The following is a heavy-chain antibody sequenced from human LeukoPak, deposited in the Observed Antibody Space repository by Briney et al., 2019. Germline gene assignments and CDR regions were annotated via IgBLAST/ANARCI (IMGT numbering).Heavy chain of an antibody. CDR1: GFTFSSYA. J-gene: IGHJ4*02. CDR3: AKPAGYCSSTTCFKFDY. Sequence: GGSLRLSCAASGFTFSSYAMSWVRQAPGKGLEWVSAIGGSGGSTYYADSVKGRFTISRVNSKNTLYLQMNSLRAEDTAVYYCAKPAGYCSSTTCFKFDYWGQGTLVTVSS. D-gene: IGHD2-2*01. CDR2: IGGSGGST. V-gene: IGHV3-23*01.